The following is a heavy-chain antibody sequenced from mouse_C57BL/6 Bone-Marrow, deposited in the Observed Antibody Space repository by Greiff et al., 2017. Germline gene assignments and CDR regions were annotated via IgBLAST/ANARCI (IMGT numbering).Heavy chain of an antibody. V-gene: IGHV1-50*01. J-gene: IGHJ2*01. CDR3: ARGGLRRRRRVVWDY. CDR1: GYTFTSYW. D-gene: IGHD2-2*01. Sequence: QVQLQQPGAELVKPGASVKLSCKASGYTFTSYWMQWVQQRPGQGLEWIGEIDPSDSYTNYTQKFKGKATLTVDTSSSTAYMQLSRLTSEDSAVYYCARGGLRRRRRVVWDYWGQGTTLTVSS. CDR2: IDPSDSYT.